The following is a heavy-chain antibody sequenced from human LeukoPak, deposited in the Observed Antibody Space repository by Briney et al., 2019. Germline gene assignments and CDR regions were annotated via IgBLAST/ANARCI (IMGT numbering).Heavy chain of an antibody. CDR2: IYPDDSNT. Sequence: GESLKISCQGSGYNFPIYWIGWVRQMPGQGLEWMGIIYPDDSNTIYGPSFQGQVTTSADKSINTAYLEWSSLKASDTAIYYCARQGAAGKYYYYYMDVWGKGITVTVSS. D-gene: IGHD6-13*01. CDR1: GYNFPIYW. V-gene: IGHV5-51*01. CDR3: ARQGAAGKYYYYYMDV. J-gene: IGHJ6*03.